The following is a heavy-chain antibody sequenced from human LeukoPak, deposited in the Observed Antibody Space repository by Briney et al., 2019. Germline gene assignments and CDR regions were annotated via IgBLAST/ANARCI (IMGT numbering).Heavy chain of an antibody. Sequence: GGSLRLSCAASGFTFSSYEMNWVRQAPGKGLEWVSHISSSGSTIYYADSVKGRFTISRDNAKNSLYLQMNSLRGEDTAVYYCAREIGAGTDYWGQGTLVTVSS. J-gene: IGHJ4*02. CDR1: GFTFSSYE. CDR2: ISSSGSTI. CDR3: AREIGAGTDY. V-gene: IGHV3-48*03.